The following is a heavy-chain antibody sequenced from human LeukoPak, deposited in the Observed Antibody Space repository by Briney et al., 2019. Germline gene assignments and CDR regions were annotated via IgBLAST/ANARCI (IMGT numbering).Heavy chain of an antibody. V-gene: IGHV4-38-2*02. CDR3: AREADYGIGALHDAFDI. Sequence: SETLSLTCTVSGYSISSTYCWGWIRQPPGKGLEWIGRVCHSGSTYYNPSLKSRVSISVDTSQNQFSLKLSSVTAADTAVYYCAREADYGIGALHDAFDIWGQGTMVTVSS. D-gene: IGHD3-16*01. CDR2: VCHSGST. J-gene: IGHJ3*02. CDR1: GYSISSTYC.